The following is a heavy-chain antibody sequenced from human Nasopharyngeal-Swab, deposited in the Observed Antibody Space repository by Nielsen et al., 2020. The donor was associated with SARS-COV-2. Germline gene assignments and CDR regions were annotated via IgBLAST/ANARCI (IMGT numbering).Heavy chain of an antibody. D-gene: IGHD6-13*01. CDR2: INAGNGNT. Sequence: WVRQAPGQRLEWMGWINAGNGNTKYSQKFQGRVTITRDTSASTAYMELSSLRSEDTAVYYCASSTVAGTNYYYYYMDVWGKGTTVTVSS. V-gene: IGHV1-3*01. J-gene: IGHJ6*03. CDR3: ASSTVAGTNYYYYYMDV.